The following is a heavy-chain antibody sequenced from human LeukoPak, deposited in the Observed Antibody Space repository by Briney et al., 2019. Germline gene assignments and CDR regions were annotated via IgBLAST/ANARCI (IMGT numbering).Heavy chain of an antibody. J-gene: IGHJ5*02. CDR1: GGSISSSIHY. V-gene: IGHV4-39*01. Sequence: PSETLSLTCTVSGGSISSSIHYWAWIRQPPGKGLEWLATISESGTTYYNPSLKSRVTISVDTSKNQFSLKLSSVTAADTAVYYCARQRAVAGTDWFDPWGQGTLVTVSS. CDR3: ARQRAVAGTDWFDP. D-gene: IGHD6-19*01. CDR2: ISESGTT.